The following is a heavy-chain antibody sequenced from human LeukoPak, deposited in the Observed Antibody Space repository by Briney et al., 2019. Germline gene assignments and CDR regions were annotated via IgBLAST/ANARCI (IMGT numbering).Heavy chain of an antibody. V-gene: IGHV3-74*01. CDR1: GFTFSTYW. CDR3: VRLLDIDY. CDR2: INTDGSTT. Sequence: PGGSLSLSCVGSGFTFSTYWMHWVRQAPGRGLVWVSGINTDGSTTSYADSVKGRFTISRDNAKNTLYLQMSSLSAEDTAVYYCVRLLDIDYWGQGTLVTVSS. J-gene: IGHJ4*02. D-gene: IGHD1-1*01.